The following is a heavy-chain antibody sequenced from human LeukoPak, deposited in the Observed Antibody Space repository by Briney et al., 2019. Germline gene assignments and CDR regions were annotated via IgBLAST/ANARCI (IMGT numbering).Heavy chain of an antibody. CDR2: ISAYNGNT. CDR3: ARDLTTVTNYGY. V-gene: IGHV1-18*01. Sequence: VQVSCKASGYTFTSYGISWVRQAPGQGLEWMGWISAYNGNTNYAQKLQGRVTMTTDTSTSTAYMELRSLRSDDTAVYYCARDLTTVTNYGYWGQGTLVTVSS. D-gene: IGHD4-17*01. J-gene: IGHJ4*02. CDR1: GYTFTSYG.